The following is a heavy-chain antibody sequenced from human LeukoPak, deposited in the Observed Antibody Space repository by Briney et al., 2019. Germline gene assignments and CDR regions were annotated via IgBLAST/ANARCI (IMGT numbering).Heavy chain of an antibody. CDR2: IYYSGST. J-gene: IGHJ6*03. V-gene: IGHV4-39*01. CDR3: ARGLVVVAATPYYYYYMDV. CDR1: GGSISSSTYY. D-gene: IGHD2-15*01. Sequence: SETLSLTCTVSGGSISSSTYYWGWIRQPPGKGLEWIGSIYYSGSTYYNPSLKSRVTISVDTSKNQFSLKLRSVTAADTAVYYCARGLVVVAATPYYYYYMDVWGKGTTVTVSS.